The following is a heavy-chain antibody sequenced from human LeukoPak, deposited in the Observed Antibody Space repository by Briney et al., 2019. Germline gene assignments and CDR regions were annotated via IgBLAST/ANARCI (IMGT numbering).Heavy chain of an antibody. CDR1: GFTFSSYG. CDR2: INPDGGGT. D-gene: IGHD3/OR15-3a*01. J-gene: IGHJ4*02. CDR3: AREDSGIDY. Sequence: GGSLRLSCAASGFTFSSYGMHWVRQGPGKDLVWVSRINPDGGGTTYADSVKGRFTISRDNAKNTLYLQMDSLRADDTAVYYCAREDSGIDYWGQGTLVTVSS. V-gene: IGHV3-74*01.